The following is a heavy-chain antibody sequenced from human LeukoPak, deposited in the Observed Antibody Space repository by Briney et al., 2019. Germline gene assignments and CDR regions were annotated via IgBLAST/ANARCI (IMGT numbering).Heavy chain of an antibody. CDR2: INPNSGGT. D-gene: IGHD3-22*01. V-gene: IGHV1-2*02. Sequence: ASVKVSCKASGYTFTGYYMHWVRQAPGQGLEWMGWINPNSGGTNYAQKFQGRVTMTRDTSISTAYMELSRLGSDDTAVYYCARDRFAYYDSSGYYYFDYWGQGTLVTVSS. J-gene: IGHJ4*02. CDR1: GYTFTGYY. CDR3: ARDRFAYYDSSGYYYFDY.